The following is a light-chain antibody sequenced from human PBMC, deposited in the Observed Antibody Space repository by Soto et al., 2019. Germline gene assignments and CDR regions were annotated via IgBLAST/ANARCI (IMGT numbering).Light chain of an antibody. CDR2: EVR. V-gene: IGLV2-14*01. J-gene: IGLJ3*02. CDR1: SSDVGGYNH. Sequence: QSVLTQPASVSGSPGQSITISCTGTSSDVGGYNHVSWYQQHPGKAPKLIIYEVRNRPSGVSNRLSGSKSGNTASLTISGRQADDEADYYCCSYTSSSIRVFGGGTKLTVL. CDR3: CSYTSSSIRV.